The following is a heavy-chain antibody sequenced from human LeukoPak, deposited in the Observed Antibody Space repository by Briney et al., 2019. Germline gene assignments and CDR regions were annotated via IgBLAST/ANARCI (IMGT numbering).Heavy chain of an antibody. CDR1: GFTVSSNY. CDR3: ARVAREYYYDSSGYRKMYYFDY. Sequence: PGGSLRLSCAASGFTVSSNYMSWVRQAPGKGLEWVSVIYSGGSTYYADSVKGRLTISRDNSKNTLYLQMDSLRAEDTAVYYCARVAREYYYDSSGYRKMYYFDYWGQGALVTVSS. V-gene: IGHV3-53*01. J-gene: IGHJ4*02. CDR2: IYSGGST. D-gene: IGHD3-22*01.